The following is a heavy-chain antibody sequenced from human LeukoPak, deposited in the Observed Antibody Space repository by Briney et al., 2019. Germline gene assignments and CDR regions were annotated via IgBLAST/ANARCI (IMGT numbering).Heavy chain of an antibody. V-gene: IGHV3-33*01. D-gene: IGHD1-26*01. CDR3: ARTERRGSYFDY. CDR2: IWYDGSNK. Sequence: PGGSLRLPCAASGFTFSSYGMHWVRQAPGKGLEWVAVIWYDGSNKYYADSVKGRFTISRDNSKNTLYLQMNSLRAEDTAVYYCARTERRGSYFDYWGQGTLVTVSS. CDR1: GFTFSSYG. J-gene: IGHJ4*02.